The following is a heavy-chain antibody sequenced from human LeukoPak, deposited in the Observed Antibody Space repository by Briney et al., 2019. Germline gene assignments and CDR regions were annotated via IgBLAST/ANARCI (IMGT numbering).Heavy chain of an antibody. D-gene: IGHD3-10*02. CDR2: INGSGGST. CDR1: GFTFSSYW. Sequence: PGGSLRLSCAASGFTFSSYWMSWVRQAPGKGLEWVSDINGSGGSTYYADSVKGRFTISRDNAKNSLYLQMNSLRAEDTAVYYCAELGITMIGGVWGKGTTVTISS. J-gene: IGHJ6*04. V-gene: IGHV3-23*01. CDR3: AELGITMIGGV.